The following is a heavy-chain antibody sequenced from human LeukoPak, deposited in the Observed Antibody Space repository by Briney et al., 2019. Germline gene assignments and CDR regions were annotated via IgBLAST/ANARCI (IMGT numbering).Heavy chain of an antibody. D-gene: IGHD6-19*01. CDR3: ASGIAVTK. Sequence: GESLRISCNVSGDNFDIYWIAWVRQMPGKGLEWMGIIYPGDSDTRYSPSFQGQVTISADKSISTAYLQWSSLKASDTAMYYCASGIAVTKWGQGTLVTVSS. V-gene: IGHV5-51*01. J-gene: IGHJ4*02. CDR2: IYPGDSDT. CDR1: GDNFDIYW.